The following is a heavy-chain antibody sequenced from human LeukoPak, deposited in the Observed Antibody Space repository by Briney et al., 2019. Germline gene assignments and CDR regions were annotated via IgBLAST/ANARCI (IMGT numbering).Heavy chain of an antibody. V-gene: IGHV3-15*01. J-gene: IGHJ4*02. CDR3: TTGLNGQLWAHFDY. D-gene: IGHD5-18*01. CDR1: GFTFSNAW. Sequence: PGGSLRLSCAASGFTFSNAWMSWVRQAPGKGLEWVGRIKSKTDGGTTDYAAPVKGRFTISRDDSKNTLYLQMNSLKTEDTAVYYCTTGLNGQLWAHFDYWGQGTLVTVSS. CDR2: IKSKTDGGTT.